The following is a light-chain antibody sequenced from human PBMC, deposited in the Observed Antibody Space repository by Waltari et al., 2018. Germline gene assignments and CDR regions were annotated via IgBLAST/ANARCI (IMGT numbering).Light chain of an antibody. CDR3: ATWDDSLSAWV. J-gene: IGLJ3*02. Sequence: QSVFTQPPSASGTPGQRVTISCSGGSFNIGQNPVPCYLQPPGPAPQPPIYKIYQRPSGVPDRFSGSRSGTTESLTISGLRSEDEADYYCATWDDSLSAWVFGGGTKLTVL. V-gene: IGLV1-47*01. CDR2: KIY. CDR1: SFNIGQNP.